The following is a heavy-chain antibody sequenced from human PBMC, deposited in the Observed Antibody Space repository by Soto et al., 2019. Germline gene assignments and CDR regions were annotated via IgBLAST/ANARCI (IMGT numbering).Heavy chain of an antibody. CDR3: AKDRVVLSAYAMDV. CDR1: GFSLSHYG. Sequence: QVQLVESGGGVVQPGRSLRLSCEGSGFSLSHYGMHWVRQAPGQGLVWVATISYDGSATYHSDSVGGRFAISRDNSNITLYLPMNSLRAEDTAVYYCAKDRVVLSAYAMDVWGQGTTVTVSS. V-gene: IGHV3-30*18. J-gene: IGHJ6*02. D-gene: IGHD2-21*01. CDR2: ISYDGSAT.